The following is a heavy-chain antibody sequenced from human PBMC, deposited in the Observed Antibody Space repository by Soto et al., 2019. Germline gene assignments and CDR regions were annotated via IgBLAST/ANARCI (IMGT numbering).Heavy chain of an antibody. CDR3: ATLSYYYDSSGSPPRWFDP. J-gene: IGHJ5*02. Sequence: ASGKVSCKVSGYTLTELSMHWGRQAPXKGLDWMGGFDPEDGETIYAQKFQGRVTMTEDTSTDTAYMELSSLRSEDTAVYYCATLSYYYDSSGSPPRWFDPWGQGTLVTVSS. V-gene: IGHV1-24*01. CDR1: GYTLTELS. D-gene: IGHD3-22*01. CDR2: FDPEDGET.